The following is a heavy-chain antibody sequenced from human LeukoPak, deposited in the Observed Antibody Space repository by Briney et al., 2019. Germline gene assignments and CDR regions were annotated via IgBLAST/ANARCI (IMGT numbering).Heavy chain of an antibody. CDR2: ISSSSSTI. CDR3: ARDRVTMVRGVIGASDY. CDR1: GFTFSSYE. D-gene: IGHD3-10*01. J-gene: IGHJ4*02. Sequence: PGGSLRLSCAASGFTFSSYEMNWVRQAPGKGLEWVSYISSSSSTIYYADSVKGRFTISRDNAKNSLYLQMNSLRAEDTAVYYCARDRVTMVRGVIGASDYWGQGTLVTVSS. V-gene: IGHV3-48*01.